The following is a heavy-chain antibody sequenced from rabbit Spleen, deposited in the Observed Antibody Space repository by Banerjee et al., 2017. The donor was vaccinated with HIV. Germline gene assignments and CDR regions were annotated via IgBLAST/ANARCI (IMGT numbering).Heavy chain of an antibody. CDR2: IDPVFGST. V-gene: IGHV1S7*01. CDR1: GFTLSTYY. CDR3: ARDLLGVIGWNFYL. D-gene: IGHD1-1*01. Sequence: QLKESGGGLVQPGGSLKLSCKASGFTLSTYYMNWVRQAPGKGLEWIGYIDPVFGSTYYASWVNGRFTISSHNAQNTLYLQLNSLTAADRATYFCARDLLGVIGWNFYLWGQGTLVT. J-gene: IGHJ4*01.